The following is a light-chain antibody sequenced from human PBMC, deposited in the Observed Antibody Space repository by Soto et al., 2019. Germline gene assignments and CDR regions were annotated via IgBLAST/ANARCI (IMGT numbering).Light chain of an antibody. CDR2: GAS. CDR3: QQYNNWPPLT. Sequence: EIVMTQSPGTLSVSPGERATLSCRASQSITKDLAWYQQKPGQAPRLLIYGASTRATGVPARFSGSGSGTEFTLTIISLQSEDFAVYYCQQYNNWPPLTFGGGTKVEIK. CDR1: QSITKD. V-gene: IGKV3-15*01. J-gene: IGKJ4*01.